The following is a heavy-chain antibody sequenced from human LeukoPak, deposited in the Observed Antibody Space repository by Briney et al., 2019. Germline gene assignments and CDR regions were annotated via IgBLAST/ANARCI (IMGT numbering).Heavy chain of an antibody. CDR2: IRGSGGST. V-gene: IGHV3-23*01. CDR1: GFTFSSYA. CDR3: AKEDGTMIVVVTAYFDY. D-gene: IGHD3-22*01. Sequence: PGGSLRLSCAASGFTFSSYAMSWVRQAPGNGLEWVSAIRGSGGSTYYADSVKGRFTISRDNSKNTLYLQMNSLRAEDTAVYYCAKEDGTMIVVVTAYFDYWGQGTLVTVSS. J-gene: IGHJ4*02.